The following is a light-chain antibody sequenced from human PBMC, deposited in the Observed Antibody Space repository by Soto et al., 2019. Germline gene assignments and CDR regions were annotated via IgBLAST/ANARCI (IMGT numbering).Light chain of an antibody. CDR3: QQLRMYPST. Sequence: DIHLTQSPSTLSAFVGDRVTISCRARQSISGRLAWYQQKAGRAPNLLIYDASTLETGVPLRFSGSGSGTDFALTITSLQAEDFATYYCQQLRMYPSTFGGGTKVEIK. CDR2: DAS. J-gene: IGKJ4*01. CDR1: QSISGR. V-gene: IGKV1-5*01.